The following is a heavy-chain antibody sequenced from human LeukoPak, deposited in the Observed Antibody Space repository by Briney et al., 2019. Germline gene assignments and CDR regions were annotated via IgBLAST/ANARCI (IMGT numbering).Heavy chain of an antibody. V-gene: IGHV3-23*01. D-gene: IGHD6-19*01. CDR3: AKDQGAVAGIPYFDY. Sequence: GGSLRLSCAASGFTFSSYAMSWVRQAPGKGLEWVSAISGSGGSTYYADSVKGRFTISRDNSKNTLCLQMNSLRAEDTAVYYCAKDQGAVAGIPYFDYWGQGTLVTVSS. J-gene: IGHJ4*02. CDR1: GFTFSSYA. CDR2: ISGSGGST.